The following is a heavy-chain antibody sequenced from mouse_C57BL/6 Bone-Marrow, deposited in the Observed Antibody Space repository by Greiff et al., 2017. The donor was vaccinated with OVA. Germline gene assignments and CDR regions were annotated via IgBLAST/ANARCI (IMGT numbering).Heavy chain of an antibody. J-gene: IGHJ3*01. V-gene: IGHV5-12*01. D-gene: IGHD3-1*01. CDR3: ASGGYEIFAY. CDR2: ISNGGGST. Sequence: EVQLVESGGGLVQPGGSLKLSCAASGFTLSDYYMYWVRQTPEKRLEWVAYISNGGGSTYYPDTVKGRFTISRDNAKNTMYLQMSRLTSEDTAMYYCASGGYEIFAYWGQGTLVTVSA. CDR1: GFTLSDYY.